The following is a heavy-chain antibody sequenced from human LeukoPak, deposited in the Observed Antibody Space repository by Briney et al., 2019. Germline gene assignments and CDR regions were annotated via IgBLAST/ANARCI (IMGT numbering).Heavy chain of an antibody. CDR1: GDIFTSYF. Sequence: ASVKVSCKASGDIFTSYFMQGVRQAPGEGLEWMALINPSGRSTRYAQKFQGRVTMTRDMSTSTVYMELSSLRSEDTAVYYCARALPHRRLMDTTMEQHWFDPWGQGTLVTVSS. CDR2: INPSGRST. V-gene: IGHV1-46*01. J-gene: IGHJ5*02. D-gene: IGHD5-18*01. CDR3: ARALPHRRLMDTTMEQHWFDP.